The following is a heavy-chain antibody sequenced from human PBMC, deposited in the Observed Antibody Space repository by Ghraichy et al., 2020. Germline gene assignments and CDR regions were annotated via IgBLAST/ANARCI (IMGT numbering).Heavy chain of an antibody. J-gene: IGHJ6*02. V-gene: IGHV3-30*04. CDR2: ITFDGNKE. Sequence: GGSLRLSCAASGFAFNTYAMHWVRQAPGKGLEWVALITFDGNKESYAESVKGRLTISRDSSKSTLYLQMNSLRLEDTAVYYCVRDLRYNDYTYGYFYYGLDVWDRTTTVTVS. D-gene: IGHD5-24*01. CDR3: VRDLRYNDYTYGYFYYGLDV. CDR1: GFAFNTYA.